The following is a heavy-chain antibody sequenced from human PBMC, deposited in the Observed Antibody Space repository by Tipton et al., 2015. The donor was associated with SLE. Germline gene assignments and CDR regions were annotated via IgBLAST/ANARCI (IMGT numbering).Heavy chain of an antibody. V-gene: IGHV3-15*01. CDR1: GFTFSGAW. CDR3: MTGHGSHWHA. J-gene: IGHJ5*02. D-gene: IGHD5-24*01. CDR2: IKHMAEGGTI. Sequence: SLRLSCVASGFTFSGAWMSWVREAPGKGLEWIGRIKHMAEGGTIGYAAPVKGRFTISRDDSKSTLYLQMNSLKTEDTGTYSCMTGHGSHWHAWGQGTLVTVSS.